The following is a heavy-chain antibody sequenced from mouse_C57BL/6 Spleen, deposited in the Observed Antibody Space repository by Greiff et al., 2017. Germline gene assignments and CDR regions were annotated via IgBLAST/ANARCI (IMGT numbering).Heavy chain of an antibody. CDR2: IYPGDGDT. J-gene: IGHJ4*01. CDR3: ARRHDYDGDGPYAMDY. V-gene: IGHV1-82*01. D-gene: IGHD2-4*01. Sequence: QVQLQQSGPELVKPGASVKISCKASGYAFSSSWMNWVKQRPGKGLEWIGRIYPGDGDTNYNGKFKGKATLTADKSSSTAYMQRSSLTSEDSAVYFCARRHDYDGDGPYAMDYWGQGTSVTVSS. CDR1: GYAFSSSW.